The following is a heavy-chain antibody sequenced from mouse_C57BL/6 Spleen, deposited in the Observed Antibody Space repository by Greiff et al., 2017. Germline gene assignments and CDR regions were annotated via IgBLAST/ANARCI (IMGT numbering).Heavy chain of an antibody. D-gene: IGHD3-2*02. Sequence: VQLQQSGAELVRPGASVKLSCTASGFNFKGYYMHWVKQRPEQGLEWIGRIDPEDGDTEYDPKFQGKATMTADTSSTTAYLPLSSLTSEDTAVYYCTAQDTLDYAMDYWGQGTSVTVSS. V-gene: IGHV14-1*01. CDR2: IDPEDGDT. CDR3: TAQDTLDYAMDY. CDR1: GFNFKGYY. J-gene: IGHJ4*01.